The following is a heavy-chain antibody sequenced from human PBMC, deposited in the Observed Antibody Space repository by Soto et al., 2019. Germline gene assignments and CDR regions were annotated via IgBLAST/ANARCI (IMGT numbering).Heavy chain of an antibody. CDR1: GGSISSGGYY. V-gene: IGHV4-31*03. D-gene: IGHD6-13*01. J-gene: IGHJ1*01. CDR2: IYYSGST. Sequence: SETLSLTCTVSGGSISSGGYYWSWIRQHPGKGLEWIGYIYYSGSTYYNPSLKSRVTISVDTSKNQFSLKLSSVTAADTAVYYCARAYSSSWHAEYFQHWGQGTLVTVSS. CDR3: ARAYSSSWHAEYFQH.